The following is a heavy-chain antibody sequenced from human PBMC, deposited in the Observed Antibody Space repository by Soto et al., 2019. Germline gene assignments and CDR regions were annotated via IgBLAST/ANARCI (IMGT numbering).Heavy chain of an antibody. CDR3: ARDLGTDSSGPFDY. V-gene: IGHV1-18*01. Sequence: ASVKVSCKASGYTFTSYGISWVRQAPGQGLEWMGWISAYNGNTNYAQKLQGRVTMTTDTSTSTAYMELRSLRSDDTAVYYCARDLGTDSSGPFDYCGKRPLVTVSS. J-gene: IGHJ4*02. CDR2: ISAYNGNT. D-gene: IGHD3-22*01. CDR1: GYTFTSYG.